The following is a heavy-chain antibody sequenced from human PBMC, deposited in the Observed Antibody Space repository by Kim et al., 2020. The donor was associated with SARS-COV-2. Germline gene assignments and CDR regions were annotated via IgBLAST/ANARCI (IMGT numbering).Heavy chain of an antibody. Sequence: ASVKVSCKASGYTFTSYAMNWVRQAPGQGLEWMGWINTNTGNPTYAQGFTGRFVFSLDTSVSTAYLQISSLKAEDTAVYYCAREWIYGSLTGYWALGYWGQGTLVTVSS. D-gene: IGHD3-9*01. CDR3: AREWIYGSLTGYWALGY. V-gene: IGHV7-4-1*02. CDR1: GYTFTSYA. J-gene: IGHJ4*02. CDR2: INTNTGNP.